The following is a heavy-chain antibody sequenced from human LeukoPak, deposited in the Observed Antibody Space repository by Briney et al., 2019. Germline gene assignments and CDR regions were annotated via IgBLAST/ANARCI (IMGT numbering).Heavy chain of an antibody. Sequence: KPGGSLRLSCAASGFIFSNAWMSWVRQAPGKGLEWVGRIKAKTDGRTINYAAPVKGRFTISRDDSKDTLYLQMNSLKIEDSAVYYCATGSASYYGIDYWGQGTLVTVSS. CDR3: ATGSASYYGIDY. J-gene: IGHJ4*02. CDR2: IKAKTDGRTI. CDR1: GFIFSNAW. D-gene: IGHD1-26*01. V-gene: IGHV3-15*01.